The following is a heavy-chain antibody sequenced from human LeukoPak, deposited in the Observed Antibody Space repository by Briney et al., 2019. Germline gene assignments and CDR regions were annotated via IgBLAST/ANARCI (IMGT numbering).Heavy chain of an antibody. CDR3: ARHLSPPWFDP. J-gene: IGHJ5*02. V-gene: IGHV4-59*08. Sequence: PSETLSLTCTVSGGSLSSYYWSWIRQPPGKGLEWIGRIYTSGSTNYNPSLKSRVTISVDTSKNQFSLKLSPVTAADTAVYYCARHLSPPWFDPWGQGTLVTVSS. CDR2: IYTSGST. CDR1: GGSLSSYY.